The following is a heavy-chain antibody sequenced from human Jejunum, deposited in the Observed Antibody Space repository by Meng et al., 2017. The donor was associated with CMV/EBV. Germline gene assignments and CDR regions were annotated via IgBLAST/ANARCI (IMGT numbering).Heavy chain of an antibody. J-gene: IGHJ4*02. Sequence: QLQLPESGPEMVKPSETLSLLCTVSDDSLSSSNYDWGWIRQSPGKGLEWIGSIYYTGSTYYNPSLKSRLTISIDTSKNQFSLKLSSVTAADTAIYYCARGLSTSSSGYWGQGTLVTVSS. CDR3: ARGLSTSSSGY. D-gene: IGHD6-6*01. CDR1: DDSLSSSNYD. V-gene: IGHV4-39*07. CDR2: IYYTGST.